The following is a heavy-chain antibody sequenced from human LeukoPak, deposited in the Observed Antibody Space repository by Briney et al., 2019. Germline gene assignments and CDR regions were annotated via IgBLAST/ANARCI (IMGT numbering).Heavy chain of an antibody. Sequence: PSGTLSLTCAVSGGSISSSNWWSWVRQPPGKGLEWIGEINHRGGTNYNPSLKSRVTISVDTSKNQFSLKLSSVTAADTAVYYCAREGGYDSSGYYNALDAFDIWGQGTMVTVSS. V-gene: IGHV4-4*02. CDR3: AREGGYDSSGYYNALDAFDI. CDR2: INHRGGT. J-gene: IGHJ3*02. CDR1: GGSISSSNW. D-gene: IGHD3-22*01.